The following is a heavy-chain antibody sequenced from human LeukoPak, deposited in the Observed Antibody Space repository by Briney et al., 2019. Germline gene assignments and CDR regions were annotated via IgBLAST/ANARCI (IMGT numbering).Heavy chain of an antibody. D-gene: IGHD2-8*01. CDR2: TDSDTSHT. CDR3: ARSNIPYY. J-gene: IGHJ4*02. CDR1: GFSFGSYW. Sequence: GGSLTLSCAASGFSFGSYWMSWVRQAPGKGLVWVSHTDSDTSHTHYADSVKGRFTIPRDNAKRTVSLIMSSLRAEDTAVYYCARSNIPYYWGQGTLVTVSS. V-gene: IGHV3-74*01.